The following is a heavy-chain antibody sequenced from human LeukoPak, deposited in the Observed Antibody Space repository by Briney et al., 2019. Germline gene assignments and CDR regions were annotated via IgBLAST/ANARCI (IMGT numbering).Heavy chain of an antibody. CDR3: AKDAAGPEY. CDR1: GFTFSNYA. Sequence: GGSLRLSCAASGFTFSNYAMAWVRQAPGKGLEWVSSISSSGGGTYYANSVKGRFTISRDNSKNTLYLQMNSLRAEDTAVYYCAKDAAGPEYWGQGTLVTVSS. D-gene: IGHD6-13*01. J-gene: IGHJ4*02. CDR2: ISSSGGGT. V-gene: IGHV3-23*01.